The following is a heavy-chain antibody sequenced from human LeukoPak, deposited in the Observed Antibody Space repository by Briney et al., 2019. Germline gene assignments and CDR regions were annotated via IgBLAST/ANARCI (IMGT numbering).Heavy chain of an antibody. V-gene: IGHV4-59*01. CDR2: IYYSGST. Sequence: PSETLSLTCTVSGGSISSYYWSWIRQPPGKGLEWIGYIYYSGSTNYNPSLKSRVTISVDTSKDRFSLKLSSVTAADTAVYYCARANLDYYYGMDVWGKGTTVTVSS. CDR3: ARANLDYYYGMDV. CDR1: GGSISSYY. J-gene: IGHJ6*04.